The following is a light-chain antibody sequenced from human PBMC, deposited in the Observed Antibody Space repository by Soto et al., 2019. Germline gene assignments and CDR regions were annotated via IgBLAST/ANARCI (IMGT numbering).Light chain of an antibody. CDR3: QHGSDWPPFT. CDR1: QSVNSN. Sequence: EIVLTQSPASLSFSPGARATLSCRSSQSVNSNLAWYQHKPGQAPRLLIYDASNRATGIPARFSGSGSGTDFTLTVSSLEPEDFAFYYCQHGSDWPPFTFGQGTRLE. CDR2: DAS. J-gene: IGKJ5*01. V-gene: IGKV3-11*01.